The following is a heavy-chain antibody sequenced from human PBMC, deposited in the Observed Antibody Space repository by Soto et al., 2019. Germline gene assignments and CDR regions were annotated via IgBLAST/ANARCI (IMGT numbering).Heavy chain of an antibody. D-gene: IGHD1-26*01. CDR3: ARFVRHQLPTIDY. CDR2: MNPSNGNT. Sequence: QVQLVQSGAEVKKPGASVRVSCKASGYTFTNYDINWVRQATGQGLEWMGWMNPSNGNTGYAQKFQGRVTMTRDTTISTAYMELSSLTSVDTAVYYCARFVRHQLPTIDYWGQGALVTVSS. CDR1: GYTFTNYD. V-gene: IGHV1-8*01. J-gene: IGHJ4*02.